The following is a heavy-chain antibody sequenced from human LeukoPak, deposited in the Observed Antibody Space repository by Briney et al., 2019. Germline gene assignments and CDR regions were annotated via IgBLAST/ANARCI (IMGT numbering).Heavy chain of an antibody. D-gene: IGHD3-10*01. Sequence: SGRSLRLSCAASGFTFSSYAMHWVRQAPGKGLEWVAVISYDGPNKYYADSVKGRFTISRDNSKNTLYLQINSLRAEDTAVYYFARDVWFGDPQSGFFDYWGQGTLVTVSS. CDR2: ISYDGPNK. V-gene: IGHV3-30*04. J-gene: IGHJ4*02. CDR3: ARDVWFGDPQSGFFDY. CDR1: GFTFSSYA.